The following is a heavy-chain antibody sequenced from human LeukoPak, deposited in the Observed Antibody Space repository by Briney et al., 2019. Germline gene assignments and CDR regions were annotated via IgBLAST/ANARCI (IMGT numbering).Heavy chain of an antibody. D-gene: IGHD2/OR15-2a*01. V-gene: IGHV4-38-2*02. CDR1: GYSISSGYY. Sequence: KSSETLSLTCTVSGYSISSGYYWGWIRQPPGKGLEWIGRIFHSGTTDYKTSLKGRVTISVDKSKNQFSLTLTSVTAADTAVYYCARLTPTTLSLYYYYMDVWGKGTTVTVSS. CDR2: IFHSGTT. J-gene: IGHJ6*03. CDR3: ARLTPTTLSLYYYYMDV.